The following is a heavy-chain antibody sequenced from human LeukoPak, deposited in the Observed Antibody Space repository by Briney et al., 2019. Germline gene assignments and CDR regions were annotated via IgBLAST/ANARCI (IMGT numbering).Heavy chain of an antibody. CDR1: GYTFTSYG. CDR3: AREEGISPYYFDY. J-gene: IGHJ4*02. V-gene: IGHV1-18*01. CDR2: ISAYNGNT. D-gene: IGHD3-10*01. Sequence: ASVKVSCKASGYTFTSYGISWVRQAPGQGLEWMGWISAYNGNTNYAQKFQGRVTMTRDTSTSTDYMELSSLRSEDTAVYYCAREEGISPYYFDYWGQGTLVTVSS.